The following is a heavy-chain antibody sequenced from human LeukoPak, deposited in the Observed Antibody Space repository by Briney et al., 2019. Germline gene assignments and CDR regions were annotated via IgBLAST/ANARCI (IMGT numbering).Heavy chain of an antibody. CDR2: ISGSGGST. V-gene: IGHV3-23*01. CDR1: GFTFSSYA. Sequence: GGSLRLSCAASGFTFSSYAMGWVRQAPGKGLEWVSAISGSGGSTYYADSVKGRFTISRDNSKNTLYLQMNSLRAEDTAVYYCASNFLGVGNIDYWGQGTLVTVSS. J-gene: IGHJ4*02. D-gene: IGHD2/OR15-2a*01. CDR3: ASNFLGVGNIDY.